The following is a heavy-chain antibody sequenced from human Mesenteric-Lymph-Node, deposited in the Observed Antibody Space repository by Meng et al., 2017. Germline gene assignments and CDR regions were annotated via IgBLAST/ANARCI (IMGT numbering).Heavy chain of an antibody. CDR2: FSGSSGNT. CDR3: AKDIGYAVPGSHYYYYGMDV. CDR1: GFTFSSYA. J-gene: IGHJ6*02. D-gene: IGHD1-26*01. V-gene: IGHV3-23*01. Sequence: GESLKISCAASGFTFSSYAMSWVRQAPGKGLEGVSGFSGSSGNTYYADSVKGRFIISRDNSKNTLYLQMNSLRAEDTAVYYCAKDIGYAVPGSHYYYYGMDVWGQGTTVTVSS.